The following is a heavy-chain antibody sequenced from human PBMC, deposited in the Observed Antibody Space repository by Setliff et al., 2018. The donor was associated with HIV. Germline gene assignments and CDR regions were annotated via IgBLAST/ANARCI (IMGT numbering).Heavy chain of an antibody. CDR3: ARVADGYNSYFDY. J-gene: IGHJ4*02. D-gene: IGHD5-18*01. CDR1: GFIFSSYW. Sequence: LRLSCTASGFIFSSYWMGWVRQAPGKGLEWVANIKQGGSEKYYVDSVKGRFTMSRDNAKNSLFLQMHSLRAEDTAVYYCARVADGYNSYFDYWGQGTVVTVSS. CDR2: IKQGGSEK. V-gene: IGHV3-7*01.